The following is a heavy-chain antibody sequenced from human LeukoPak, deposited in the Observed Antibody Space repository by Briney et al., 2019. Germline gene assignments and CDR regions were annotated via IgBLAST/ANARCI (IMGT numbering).Heavy chain of an antibody. V-gene: IGHV4-38-2*01. CDR1: GYSISSGYY. D-gene: IGHD1-1*01. CDR3: AGDKETTGNGRPNWFDP. J-gene: IGHJ5*02. CDR2: IFQRGYS. Sequence: PSETLSLTCAVSGYSISSGYYWGWIRQPPGKGLQWIGSIFQRGYSYYNPSLKSRVTISVDTSRNQFSLKLSSVTAADTAVYYCAGDKETTGNGRPNWFDPWGQGTLFTVSS.